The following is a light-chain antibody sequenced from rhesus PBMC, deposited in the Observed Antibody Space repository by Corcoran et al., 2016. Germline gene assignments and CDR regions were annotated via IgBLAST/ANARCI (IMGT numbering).Light chain of an antibody. CDR1: QTVINY. Sequence: EIVMTQSPATLSLSPGERATLSCRASQTVINYLAWYPQKPEQAPRLLIYGACRRITGIPDRFRGRGSGTDFTLIISSLEREDIGVYYNHQYNDWWTVGQGTKVEIK. J-gene: IGKJ1*01. V-gene: IGKV3S9*01. CDR2: GAC. CDR3: HQYNDWWT.